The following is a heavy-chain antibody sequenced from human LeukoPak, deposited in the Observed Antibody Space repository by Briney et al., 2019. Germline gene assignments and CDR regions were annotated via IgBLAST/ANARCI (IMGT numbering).Heavy chain of an antibody. CDR2: IYYSGST. J-gene: IGHJ4*02. CDR3: ARQLVVVEPAEFDY. V-gene: IGHV4-39*01. Sequence: SETLSLTCTVSGGSINSTNYYRGWIRQPPGKGLEWIGSIYYSGSTYYNPSLRSRVTISVDTSKNQFSLKLTSVTAADTAVYYCARQLVVVEPAEFDYWGQGTLVTVSS. CDR1: GGSINSTNYY. D-gene: IGHD2-2*01.